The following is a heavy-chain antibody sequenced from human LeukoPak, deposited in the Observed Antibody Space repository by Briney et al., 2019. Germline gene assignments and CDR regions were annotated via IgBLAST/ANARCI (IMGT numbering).Heavy chain of an antibody. CDR3: ARRGYSYGDHFDY. CDR1: GGSISSSSYY. J-gene: IGHJ4*02. D-gene: IGHD5-18*01. CDR2: IYYSGST. Sequence: SETLSLTCTVSGGSISSSSYYWGWIRQPPGKGLEWIGSIYYSGSTYYNPSLKSRVTISVDTSKNQFSLKLSSVTAADTAVYYCARRGYSYGDHFDYWGQGTLVTVSS. V-gene: IGHV4-39*01.